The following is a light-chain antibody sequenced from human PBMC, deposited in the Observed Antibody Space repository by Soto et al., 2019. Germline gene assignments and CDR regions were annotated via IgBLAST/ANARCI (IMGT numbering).Light chain of an antibody. CDR2: DTS. V-gene: IGLV7-46*01. CDR3: LRSYSGARPV. CDR1: TGAVTSGHY. J-gene: IGLJ2*01. Sequence: QAVVTQDPSLTFSPGGTVTLTCGSSTGAVTSGHYPYWFQQKPGQAPRTLIYDTSNKHSWTPARFSGSLLGGKAALTLSGAQPEDEAEYYCLRSYSGARPVFGGGTKVTVL.